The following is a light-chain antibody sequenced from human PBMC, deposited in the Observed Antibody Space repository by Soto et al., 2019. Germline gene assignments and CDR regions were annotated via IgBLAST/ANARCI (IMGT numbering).Light chain of an antibody. J-gene: IGLJ1*01. V-gene: IGLV1-40*01. CDR1: SSNIGAGYD. CDR3: QSYDSSLSGLYV. CDR2: GNS. Sequence: QSALTQPPSVSGAPGQRVTISCTGSSSNIGAGYDVHWYQQLPGTAPKLLIHGNSNRPSGVPDRFSGSKSGTSASLAITGLQAEDEADYYCQSYDSSLSGLYVFGTGTKVTVL.